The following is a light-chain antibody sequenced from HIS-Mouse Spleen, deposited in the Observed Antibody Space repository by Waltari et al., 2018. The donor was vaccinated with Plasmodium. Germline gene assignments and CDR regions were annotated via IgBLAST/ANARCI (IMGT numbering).Light chain of an antibody. V-gene: IGLV3-1*01. CDR2: QDS. Sequence: SYELTQPPSVSVSPGQTASHPRSGDKLGAKYACWYQQKPGQSPVLVIYQDSKRPSGIPERFSGSNSGNTATLTISGTQAMDEADYYCQAWDSSTVVFGGGTKLTVL. CDR1: KLGAKY. J-gene: IGLJ2*01. CDR3: QAWDSSTVV.